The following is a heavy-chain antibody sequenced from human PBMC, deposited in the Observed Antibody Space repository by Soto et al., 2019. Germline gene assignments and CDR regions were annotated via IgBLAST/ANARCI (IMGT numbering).Heavy chain of an antibody. J-gene: IGHJ5*02. Sequence: PSETLSLTCAVSGYSISSGYYWGWIRQPPGKGLEWIGSMYHSGNTYYNPSLESRVTISVDTSKNQFSLKLSSVTAADTAVYYCARDLSSSSENWFDPWGQGILVTVSS. D-gene: IGHD6-6*01. CDR1: GYSISSGYY. CDR2: MYHSGNT. CDR3: ARDLSSSSENWFDP. V-gene: IGHV4-38-2*02.